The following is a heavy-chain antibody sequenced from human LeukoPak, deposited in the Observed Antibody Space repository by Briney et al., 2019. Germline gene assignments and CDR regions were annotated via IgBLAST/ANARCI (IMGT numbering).Heavy chain of an antibody. Sequence: GGSLRLSCSASGFAFSIYTMYWVRQAPGKGPEYVSTISGSGNGGSIYYADSVKGRFTISRDDSKSTLYLQMNGLRSEDTAVYYCVKDFGRVRGTPDSWGQGTLVTVSS. D-gene: IGHD3-10*01. V-gene: IGHV3-64D*06. CDR1: GFAFSIYT. CDR2: ISGSGNGGSI. J-gene: IGHJ4*02. CDR3: VKDFGRVRGTPDS.